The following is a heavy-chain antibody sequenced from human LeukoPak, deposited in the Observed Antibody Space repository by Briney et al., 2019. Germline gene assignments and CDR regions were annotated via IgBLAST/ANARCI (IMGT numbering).Heavy chain of an antibody. CDR3: ARDEGIAAAGTDY. CDR2: INPNSGGT. J-gene: IGHJ4*02. CDR1: GYTFTSYY. D-gene: IGHD6-13*01. V-gene: IGHV1-2*02. Sequence: ASVKVSCKASGYTFTSYYMHWVRQAPGQGLEWMGWINPNSGGTNYAQKLQGRVTMTTDTSTSTAYMELRSLRSDDTAVYYCARDEGIAAAGTDYWGQGTLVTVSS.